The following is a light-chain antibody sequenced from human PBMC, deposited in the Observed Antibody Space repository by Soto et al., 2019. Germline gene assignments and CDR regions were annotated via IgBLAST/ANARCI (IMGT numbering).Light chain of an antibody. Sequence: QSVVTQEPSFSVSPGRTVTLTCGLSSRKVSTSYYPGWYQQTPGQSPRTLIYSTNTRSSGVPDRFSGSILGNKAALTITGAQADDESDYYCVLYMGSGIWVFGGGTKLTAL. CDR3: VLYMGSGIWV. CDR1: SRKVSTSYY. CDR2: STN. J-gene: IGLJ3*02. V-gene: IGLV8-61*01.